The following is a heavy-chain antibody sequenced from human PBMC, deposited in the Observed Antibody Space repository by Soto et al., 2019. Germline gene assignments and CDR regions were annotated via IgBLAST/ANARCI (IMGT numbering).Heavy chain of an antibody. Sequence: SLRLSCAASGFTFSNAWMNWVRQAPGKGLEWVGRIKSKTDGGTTDYAAPVKGRFTVSRDDSKNTLFLQMNSLKTEDTAVYYCTADRRRPTAQSDLHYYGMGVWAQGTTVTVSS. CDR1: GFTFSNAW. CDR3: TADRRRPTAQSDLHYYGMGV. CDR2: IKSKTDGGTT. D-gene: IGHD5-18*01. J-gene: IGHJ6*02. V-gene: IGHV3-15*07.